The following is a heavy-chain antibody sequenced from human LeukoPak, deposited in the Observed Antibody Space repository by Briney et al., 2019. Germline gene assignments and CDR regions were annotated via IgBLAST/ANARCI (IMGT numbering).Heavy chain of an antibody. CDR2: INPNSGGT. D-gene: IGHD2-2*01. CDR1: GYTFTSYG. V-gene: IGHV1-2*02. Sequence: ASVKVSCKASGYTFTSYGISWVRQAPGQGLEWMGWINPNSGGTNYAQRFQGRVTMTRDTSISTAYMELSRLRSDDTAVYYCARDSVDCSSTSCLLDYYYYGMDVWGQGTTVTVSS. J-gene: IGHJ6*02. CDR3: ARDSVDCSSTSCLLDYYYYGMDV.